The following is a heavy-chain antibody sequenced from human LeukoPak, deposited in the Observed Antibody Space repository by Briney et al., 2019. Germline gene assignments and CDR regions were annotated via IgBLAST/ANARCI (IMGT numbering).Heavy chain of an antibody. CDR1: GLTFSSYS. J-gene: IGHJ5*02. CDR3: ARHDPGWFDT. CDR2: IFYTGTT. Sequence: PGGSLRLSCAASGLTFSSYSMNWVRQTPGKGLEWIGSIFYTGTTYYNPSLKSRATISVDTSKAHFSLKLSSATATDAAAYYCARHDPGWFDTWGQGTLVTVSS. D-gene: IGHD7-27*01. V-gene: IGHV4-59*08.